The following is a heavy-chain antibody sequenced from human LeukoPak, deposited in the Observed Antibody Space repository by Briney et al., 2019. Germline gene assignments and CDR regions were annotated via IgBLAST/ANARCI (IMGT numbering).Heavy chain of an antibody. J-gene: IGHJ4*02. Sequence: PGRSLRLSCAASGFMFRTYGMQWVRQATGKGLEWVAVIWYDGTNKYYIDSVKGRFTISRDNSKNTLYLQMNSLRAEDTAVYFCARGQHSPDYWGQGTLVTVSS. V-gene: IGHV3-33*01. CDR2: IWYDGTNK. CDR3: ARGQHSPDY. D-gene: IGHD2-15*01. CDR1: GFMFRTYG.